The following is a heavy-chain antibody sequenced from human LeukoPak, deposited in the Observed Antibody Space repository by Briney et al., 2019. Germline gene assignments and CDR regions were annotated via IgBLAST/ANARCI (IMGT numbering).Heavy chain of an antibody. V-gene: IGHV1-18*01. CDR3: ATAHYYDSSATGFDY. J-gene: IGHJ4*02. CDR2: ISAYNGNT. Sequence: ASVKVSCKASGYTFTSYGISWVRQAPGQGLEWMGWISAYNGNTNYAQKLQGRVTMTTDTSTSTAYMELRSLRSDDPAVYYCATAHYYDSSATGFDYWGQGTLVTVSS. CDR1: GYTFTSYG. D-gene: IGHD3-22*01.